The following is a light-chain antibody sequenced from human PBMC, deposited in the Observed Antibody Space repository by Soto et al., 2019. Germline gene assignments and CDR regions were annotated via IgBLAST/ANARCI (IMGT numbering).Light chain of an antibody. CDR2: DAS. CDR3: QQYGTSEII. CDR1: QSVSVY. Sequence: EIVLTQSPATMSPSPGQRATLCCXASQSVSVYLAWYQQKPGQAPRLLIYDASNRATGIPARFSGSGSGTDFTLTITRLEPEDFAVSYCQQYGTSEIIFGQGTRLEIK. V-gene: IGKV3-11*01. J-gene: IGKJ5*01.